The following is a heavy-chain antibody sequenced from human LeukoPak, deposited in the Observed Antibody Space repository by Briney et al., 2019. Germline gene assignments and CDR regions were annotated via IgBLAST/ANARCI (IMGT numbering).Heavy chain of an antibody. Sequence: GGSLRLSCVASRFTFSNYWMTWVRQAPGKGLERVANIEKNGGGTCYMESVKGRLTISRDNAKNSLYLQMNSLTVEDTAVYYCARYLRWQQFHQWGQEPLVTVSS. CDR3: ARYLRWQQFHQ. J-gene: IGHJ4*02. CDR1: RFTFSNYW. CDR2: IEKNGGGT. D-gene: IGHD5-24*01. V-gene: IGHV3-7*01.